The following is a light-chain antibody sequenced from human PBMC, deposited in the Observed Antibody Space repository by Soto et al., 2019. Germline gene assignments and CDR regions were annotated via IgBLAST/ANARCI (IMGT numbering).Light chain of an antibody. CDR2: LNSDGSH. V-gene: IGLV4-69*01. Sequence: QLVLTQSPSASASLGASVKLTCTLSSGHSSYAIAWHQQQPEKGPRYLMKLNSDGSHRKGDGIPDRFSGSSSGAERYLTISSLQAEDEADYYCQTWGTGILVFGGGTQLTVL. J-gene: IGLJ2*01. CDR1: SGHSSYA. CDR3: QTWGTGILV.